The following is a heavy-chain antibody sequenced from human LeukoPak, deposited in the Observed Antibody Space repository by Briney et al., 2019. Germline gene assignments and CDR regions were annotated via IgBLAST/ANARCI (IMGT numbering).Heavy chain of an antibody. CDR2: IWFNGINK. CDR1: GFTFSSYG. Sequence: GGSLRLSCAASGFTFSSYGMQWVRQAPGKGLEWVAVIWFNGINKYYANSVKGRFTISRDNTKNSLYLQMNSLRAEDTAVYYCAREGGYGGVFDYWGQGTLVTVSS. V-gene: IGHV3-33*01. D-gene: IGHD5-12*01. CDR3: AREGGYGGVFDY. J-gene: IGHJ4*02.